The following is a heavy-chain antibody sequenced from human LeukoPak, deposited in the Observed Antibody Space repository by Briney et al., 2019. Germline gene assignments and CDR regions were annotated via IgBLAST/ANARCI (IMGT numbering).Heavy chain of an antibody. D-gene: IGHD1-26*01. CDR1: GFTFSSYG. CDR2: IRPSEGST. CDR3: VRELHSGSYCFDY. V-gene: IGHV1-46*01. Sequence: TGGSLRLSCAASGFTFSSYGMHWVRQAPGQGPEWMGIIRPSEGSTTYAPKFQGRVTMTRDTSTSTVYMELSSLRSEDTALYYCVRELHSGSYCFDYWGQGTLVTVSS. J-gene: IGHJ4*02.